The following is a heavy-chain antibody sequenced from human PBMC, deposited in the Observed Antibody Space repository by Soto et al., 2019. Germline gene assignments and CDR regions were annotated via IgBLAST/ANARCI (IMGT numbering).Heavy chain of an antibody. V-gene: IGHV3-23*01. CDR1: GFSFSTYA. CDR2: ISGSGDNT. J-gene: IGHJ4*02. Sequence: PGGSLRLSCAASGFSFSTYAMSWVRLAPGKGLEWVSAISGSGDNTYYADSVKGRFTISRDNSKNTLCLQMNSLRAEDTAVYFCAKEIPVIREFISLDYWGQGTLVTVSS. CDR3: AKEIPVIREFISLDY. D-gene: IGHD3-10*01.